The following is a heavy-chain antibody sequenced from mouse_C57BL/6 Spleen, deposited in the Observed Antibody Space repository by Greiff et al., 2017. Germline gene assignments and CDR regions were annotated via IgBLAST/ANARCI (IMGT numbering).Heavy chain of an antibody. Sequence: QVQLQQPGAELVKPGASVKLSCKASGYTFTSYWMQWVKQRPGQGLEWIGEIDPSDSYTNYNQKFKGKATLTVDTSSSTAYMQLSSRTSEDSAVYYCASRYGNYYLDYWGQGTTLTVSS. J-gene: IGHJ2*01. CDR1: GYTFTSYW. V-gene: IGHV1-50*01. CDR3: ASRYGNYYLDY. D-gene: IGHD2-1*01. CDR2: IDPSDSYT.